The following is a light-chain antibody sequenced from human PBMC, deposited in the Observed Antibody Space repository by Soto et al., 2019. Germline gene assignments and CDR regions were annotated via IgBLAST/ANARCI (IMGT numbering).Light chain of an antibody. CDR3: SSYAGSNSPFV. CDR2: EVS. Sequence: QSVLTQPASVSGSPGQSITISCTGTSSDVGGYNYVSWYQQHPGKAPKLMIYEVSKRPSGVPDRFSGSKSGNTASLTVSGLQAEDDADYYCSSYAGSNSPFVFGSGTKLTVL. CDR1: SSDVGGYNY. V-gene: IGLV2-8*01. J-gene: IGLJ1*01.